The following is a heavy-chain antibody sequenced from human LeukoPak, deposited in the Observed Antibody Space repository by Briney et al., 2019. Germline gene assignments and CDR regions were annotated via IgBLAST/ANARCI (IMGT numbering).Heavy chain of an antibody. CDR2: FYYSGNT. D-gene: IGHD6-6*01. CDR1: GGPISIYY. Sequence: SETLSLTCTLSGGPISIYYWSCIPPPPGEGRECIGYFYYSGNTKYNPSLKSRVNIPVATSKKQSPLKLSSVTAADTAGFYFVREEQLGHMDVWGKGTAVTVSS. CDR3: VREEQLGHMDV. J-gene: IGHJ6*03. V-gene: IGHV4-59*12.